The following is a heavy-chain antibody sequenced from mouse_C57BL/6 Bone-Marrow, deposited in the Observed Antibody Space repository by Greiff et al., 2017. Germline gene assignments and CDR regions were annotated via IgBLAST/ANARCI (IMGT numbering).Heavy chain of an antibody. CDR2: IYPRSGNT. D-gene: IGHD1-1*01. CDR1: GYTFTSYG. J-gene: IGHJ4*01. V-gene: IGHV1-81*01. CDR3: ARFGLGIPYYGSSWHYAMDY. Sequence: QVQLQQSGAELARPGASVKLSCKASGYTFTSYGISWVKQRTGQGLEWIGEIYPRSGNTYYNEKFKGKATLTADKSSSTAYMELRSLTSEDSAVYFCARFGLGIPYYGSSWHYAMDYWGQGTSVTVSS.